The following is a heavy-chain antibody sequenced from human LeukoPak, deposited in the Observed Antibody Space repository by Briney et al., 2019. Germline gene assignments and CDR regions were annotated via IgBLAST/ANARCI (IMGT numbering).Heavy chain of an antibody. V-gene: IGHV3-7*01. CDR3: VTSRYYYDSSGYYF. CDR2: IKQDGSEK. D-gene: IGHD3-22*01. CDR1: GFTFSSYW. Sequence: GGSLRLSCAASGFTFSSYWMNWARQAPGKGLEWVANIKQDGSEKYYVDSVKGRFTISRDNAKNSLYLQMNSLRAEDTAVYYCVTSRYYYDSSGYYFWGQGTLVTVSS. J-gene: IGHJ4*02.